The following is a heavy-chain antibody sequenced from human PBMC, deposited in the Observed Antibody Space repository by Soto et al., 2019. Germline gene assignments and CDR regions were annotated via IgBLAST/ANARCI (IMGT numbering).Heavy chain of an antibody. V-gene: IGHV4-59*01. Sequence: SETLSLTCTVSGGSISSYYWSWIRQPPGKGLEWIGYIYYSGSTNYNPSLKSRVTISVDTSKNQFSLKLSSVTAADTAVYYCARVGPGYSYAPFDYWGQGTLVTVSS. CDR3: ARVGPGYSYAPFDY. CDR1: GGSISSYY. CDR2: IYYSGST. D-gene: IGHD5-18*01. J-gene: IGHJ4*02.